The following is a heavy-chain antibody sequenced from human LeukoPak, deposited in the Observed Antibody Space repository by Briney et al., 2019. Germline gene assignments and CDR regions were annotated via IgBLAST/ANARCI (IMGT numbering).Heavy chain of an antibody. CDR1: GGSFSGYY. J-gene: IGHJ4*02. D-gene: IGHD3-9*01. CDR2: INHSGST. CDR3: ARGADKDFDWLEKLDY. Sequence: SETLSLTCAVYGGSFSGYYWSWIRQPPGKGLEWIGEINHSGSTNYNPSLKSRVTISVDTSKNQFSLKLSSVTAADTAVYYCARGADKDFDWLEKLDYWGQGTLVTVSS. V-gene: IGHV4-34*01.